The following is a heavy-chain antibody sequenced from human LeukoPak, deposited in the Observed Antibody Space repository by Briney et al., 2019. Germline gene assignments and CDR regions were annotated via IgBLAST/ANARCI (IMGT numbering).Heavy chain of an antibody. D-gene: IGHD4-17*01. Sequence: GGSLKPSCVASGFTFTNAWMSWARQAPGKGLEWVGRIKRKTDGGTIEYSAPVRGRFTISRDDSKNTLYLQMNSLKTEDTAVYYCTTYDYGDPYFFYGMDVWGQGTTVTVSS. J-gene: IGHJ6*02. CDR1: GFTFTNAW. CDR2: IKRKTDGGTI. V-gene: IGHV3-15*01. CDR3: TTYDYGDPYFFYGMDV.